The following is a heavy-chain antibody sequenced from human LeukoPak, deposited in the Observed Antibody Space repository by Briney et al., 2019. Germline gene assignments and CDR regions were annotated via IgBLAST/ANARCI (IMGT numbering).Heavy chain of an antibody. Sequence: GGSLRLSCEAAGFTFSDAWVSWVRQAPGKGLEWVGRIKSRADGGTIDYAVLVKGRFIISRDDSRNTLYLQMNSLKIEDTAMYYCTTLRLTAFDYWGQGTRVSVSS. V-gene: IGHV3-15*01. CDR1: GFTFSDAW. CDR2: IKSRADGGTI. D-gene: IGHD5-18*01. CDR3: TTLRLTAFDY. J-gene: IGHJ4*02.